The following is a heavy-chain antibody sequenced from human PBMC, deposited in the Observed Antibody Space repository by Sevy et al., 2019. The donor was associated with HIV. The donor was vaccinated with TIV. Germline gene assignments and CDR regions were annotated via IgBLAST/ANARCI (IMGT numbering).Heavy chain of an antibody. D-gene: IGHD3-16*01. CDR3: AKRKGLGYYYYGLDV. CDR1: GFTFSSYG. V-gene: IGHV3-30*18. J-gene: IGHJ6*04. CDR2: ISFDGGNE. Sequence: GGSLRLSCAASGFTFSSYGMHWVRQVPGKGLEWVAAISFDGGNEYYADSVKGRFTFSRDNSKNTLYLQMNSLRAEDTAVYYCAKRKGLGYYYYGLDVWGKGTTVTVSS.